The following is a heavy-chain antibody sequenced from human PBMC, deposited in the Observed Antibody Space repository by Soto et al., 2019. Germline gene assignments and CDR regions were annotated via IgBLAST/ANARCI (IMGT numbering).Heavy chain of an antibody. CDR1: GGSISRYY. CDR2: IYYSGST. Sequence: SETLSLTCTVSGGSISRYYWSWIRQPPGKGLEWIGYIYYSGSTKYNPSLKSRVTISVDTSKNQFSLKLSSVTAADTAVYYCAREADGSPDGGSYYYGMDVWGQGTTVTVSS. V-gene: IGHV4-59*01. CDR3: AREADGSPDGGSYYYGMDV. D-gene: IGHD1-26*01. J-gene: IGHJ6*02.